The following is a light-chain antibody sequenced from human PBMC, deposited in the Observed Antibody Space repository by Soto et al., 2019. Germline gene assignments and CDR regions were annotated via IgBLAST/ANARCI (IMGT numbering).Light chain of an antibody. CDR2: AAT. CDR1: QNIKNY. Sequence: DVQMTQSPSSLSASVGDRVTITCRASQNIKNYLSWYQQRPGKAPRVVIFAATLLQSGVPSTFSGSGSGTEFNLTISSLHPDDFATYYCLQSHSTPLTFGQGTRL. CDR3: LQSHSTPLT. J-gene: IGKJ5*01. V-gene: IGKV1-39*01.